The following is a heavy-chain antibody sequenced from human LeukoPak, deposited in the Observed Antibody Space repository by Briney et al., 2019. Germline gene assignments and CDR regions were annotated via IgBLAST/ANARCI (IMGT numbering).Heavy chain of an antibody. V-gene: IGHV5-51*01. CDR1: GYRFTSYW. D-gene: IGHD4-17*01. J-gene: IGHJ6*02. CDR3: ARHNYGDLVKHYYYYGMDV. Sequence: GESLKISCKGSGYRFTSYWIGWVRQMPGKGLEWMGIIYPDDSDTKYSPSFQGQVTISVDKSISTAYLQWSSLQASDTAMYYCARHNYGDLVKHYYYYGMDVWGQGTTVTVSS. CDR2: IYPDDSDT.